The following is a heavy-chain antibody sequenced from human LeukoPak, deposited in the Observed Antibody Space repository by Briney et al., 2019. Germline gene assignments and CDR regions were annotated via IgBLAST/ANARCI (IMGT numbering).Heavy chain of an antibody. Sequence: SETLSLTCTVSGGSISSYYWSWIRQPPEKGLEWIGYIYYSGSTNYNPSPKSRVTISVDTSKNQFSLKLSSVTAADTAVYYCARGMGKFLLPNVWGQGTLVTVSS. CDR1: GGSISSYY. CDR3: ARGMGKFLLPNV. D-gene: IGHD3-16*02. CDR2: IYYSGST. V-gene: IGHV4-59*01. J-gene: IGHJ4*02.